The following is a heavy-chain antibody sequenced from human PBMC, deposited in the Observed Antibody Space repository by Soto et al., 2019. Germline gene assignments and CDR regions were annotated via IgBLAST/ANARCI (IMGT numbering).Heavy chain of an antibody. CDR1: GGTFTSYA. Sequence: QVQLEQSGAEVRKPGSSVKVSCKASGGTFTSYAISWVRRAPGQGLEWIGGIIPLFGTPDYAQKFEGRVTITADESTSTAYLELKTLRSEDTALYYCATAGDLVGATARRGFEDWGQGTLVTVSS. CDR3: ATAGDLVGATARRGFED. CDR2: IIPLFGTP. D-gene: IGHD1-26*01. V-gene: IGHV1-69*01. J-gene: IGHJ4*02.